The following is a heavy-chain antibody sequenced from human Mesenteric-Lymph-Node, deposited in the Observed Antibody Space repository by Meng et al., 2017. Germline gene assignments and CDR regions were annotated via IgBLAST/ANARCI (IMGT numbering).Heavy chain of an antibody. CDR3: TRDSWGYMPPNTFDI. V-gene: IGHV3-21*03. Sequence: GESLKISCAASGFSFRNGWTNWVRQAAGNGLEWVSSISSSSSYIYYADSVKGRFTISRDNAKNSLYLQMNSLRAEDTAMYYCTRDSWGYMPPNTFDIWGQGTMVTVSS. D-gene: IGHD5-12*01. J-gene: IGHJ3*02. CDR2: ISSSSSYI. CDR1: GFSFRNGW.